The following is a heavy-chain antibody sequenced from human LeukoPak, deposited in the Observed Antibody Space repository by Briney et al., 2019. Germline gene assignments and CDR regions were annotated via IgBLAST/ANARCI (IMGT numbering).Heavy chain of an antibody. Sequence: QPGGSLRLSCAASGFTFSSYWMSWVRQAPGKGVEWVANIKQDGSEKYYVDSVKGRFTISRDNAKNSLYLQMNSLRAEDTAVYYCARGGSGSSPLMRGYYYYYYMDVWGKGTTVTISS. CDR2: IKQDGSEK. D-gene: IGHD3-10*01. CDR1: GFTFSSYW. J-gene: IGHJ6*03. CDR3: ARGGSGSSPLMRGYYYYYYMDV. V-gene: IGHV3-7*01.